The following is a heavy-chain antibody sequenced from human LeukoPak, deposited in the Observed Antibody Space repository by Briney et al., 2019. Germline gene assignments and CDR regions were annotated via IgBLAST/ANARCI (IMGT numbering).Heavy chain of an antibody. CDR1: GGSISSYY. J-gene: IGHJ6*03. V-gene: IGHV4-4*07. D-gene: IGHD6-19*01. Sequence: PSQTLSLTCTVSGGSISSYYWSWIRQPAGKGLEWIGRIYTSGSTNYNPSLKSRVTMSVDTSKNQFSLKLSSVTAADTAVYYCARAPSSGWYGAGRMDVWGKGTTVTISS. CDR2: IYTSGST. CDR3: ARAPSSGWYGAGRMDV.